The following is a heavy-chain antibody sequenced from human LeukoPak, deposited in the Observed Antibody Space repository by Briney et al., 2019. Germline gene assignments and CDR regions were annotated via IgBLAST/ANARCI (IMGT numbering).Heavy chain of an antibody. CDR2: INSDGSST. V-gene: IGHV3-74*01. J-gene: IGHJ4*02. Sequence: GGSLRLSCAASGFTFSSYWMHWFRQAPGKGLVWVSRINSDGSSTTYADSVKGRFTISRDNAKSTLYLQMSSLRAEDTAVYYCARDLSVAVAATNYWGQGTLVTVSS. CDR1: GFTFSSYW. CDR3: ARDLSVAVAATNY. D-gene: IGHD2-15*01.